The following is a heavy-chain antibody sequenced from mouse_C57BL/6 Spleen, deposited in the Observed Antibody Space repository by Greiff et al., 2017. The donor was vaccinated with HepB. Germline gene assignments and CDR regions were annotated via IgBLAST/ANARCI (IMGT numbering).Heavy chain of an antibody. J-gene: IGHJ2*01. D-gene: IGHD1-1*02. V-gene: IGHV1-69*01. CDR2: IDPSDSYT. CDR1: GYTFTSYW. Sequence: VQLQQPGAELVMPGASVKLSCKASGYTFTSYWMHWVKQRPGQGLEWIGEIDPSDSYTNYNQKFKGKSTLTVDKSSSTAYMQLSSLTSEDSAVYSGARLGGPYYFDDWGQGTTLTVSS. CDR3: ARLGGPYYFDD.